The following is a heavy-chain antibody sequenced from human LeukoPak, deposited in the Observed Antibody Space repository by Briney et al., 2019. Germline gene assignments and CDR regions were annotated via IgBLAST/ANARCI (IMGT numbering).Heavy chain of an antibody. Sequence: SETLSLTCAVYGGSFSGYYWSWIRQPPGKGLEWIGEINHSGSTNYNPSLKSRVTISVDTSKNQFSLKLSSVTAADTAVYYCARGLNWGSNWFDPWGQGTLVTVSS. V-gene: IGHV4-34*01. CDR1: GGSFSGYY. CDR2: INHSGST. D-gene: IGHD7-27*01. J-gene: IGHJ5*02. CDR3: ARGLNWGSNWFDP.